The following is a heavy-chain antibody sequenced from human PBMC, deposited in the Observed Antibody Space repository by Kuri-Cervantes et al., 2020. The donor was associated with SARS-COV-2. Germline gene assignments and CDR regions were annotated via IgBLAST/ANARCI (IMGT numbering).Heavy chain of an antibody. J-gene: IGHJ4*02. D-gene: IGHD3-3*01. Sequence: SETLSLTCTVSGGSISSYYWSWIRQPPGKGLEYIGYIYYSGSTNYNPSLKGRVTISVDTSRNQLSLKLSSVTAADTAVYYRARGAYYDFWSGYYPAYYFDYWGQGTRGTVSS. V-gene: IGHV4-59*01. CDR3: ARGAYYDFWSGYYPAYYFDY. CDR2: IYYSGST. CDR1: GGSISSYY.